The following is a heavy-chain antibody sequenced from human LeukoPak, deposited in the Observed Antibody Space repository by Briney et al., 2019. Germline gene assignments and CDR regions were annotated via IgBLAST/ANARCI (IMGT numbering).Heavy chain of an antibody. CDR3: ARVHSSGWYGVDY. CDR1: GYTFTSYD. D-gene: IGHD6-19*01. CDR2: INPNSGGT. V-gene: IGHV1-2*02. J-gene: IGHJ4*02. Sequence: ASVKVSCKASGYTFTSYDINWVRQATGQGLEWMGWINPNSGGTNYAQKFQGRVTMTRDTSISTAYMELSRLRSDDTAVYYCARVHSSGWYGVDYWGQGTLVTVSS.